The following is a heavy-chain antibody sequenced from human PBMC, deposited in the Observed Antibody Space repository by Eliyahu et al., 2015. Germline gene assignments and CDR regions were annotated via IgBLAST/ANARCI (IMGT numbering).Heavy chain of an antibody. CDR3: ARDCTGGVCSLLFDY. CDR1: GFXFXXYS. V-gene: IGHV3-48*02. J-gene: IGHJ4*02. Sequence: EVQLVESGGGLVQPGGSLRLSCAASGFXFXXYSMNWVRQAPGKGLEWVSYISSSSSTIYYADSVKGRFTISRDNAKNSLYLQMNSLRDEDTAVYYCARDCTGGVCSLLFDYWGQGTLVTVSS. D-gene: IGHD2-8*02. CDR2: ISSSSSTI.